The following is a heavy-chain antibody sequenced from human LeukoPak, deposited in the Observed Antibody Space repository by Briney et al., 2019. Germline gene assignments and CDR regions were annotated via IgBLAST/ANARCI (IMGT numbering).Heavy chain of an antibody. CDR2: IYSGGST. J-gene: IGHJ4*02. CDR1: GFTVSSNY. V-gene: IGHV3-66*01. CDR3: ATEGSSGYYRYFDY. Sequence: PGGSLRLSCAASGFTVSSNYMSWVRQAPGKGLEWVSVIYSGGSTYYADSVKGRFTISRDNSKNTLYLQMNSLRAEDTAVYYCATEGSSGYYRYFDYWGQGTLVTVSS. D-gene: IGHD3-22*01.